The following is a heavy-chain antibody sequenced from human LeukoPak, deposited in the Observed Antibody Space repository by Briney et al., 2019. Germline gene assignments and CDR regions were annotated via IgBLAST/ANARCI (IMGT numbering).Heavy chain of an antibody. V-gene: IGHV3-48*01. CDR1: GFTFSGYS. CDR2: ISSSSSTI. CDR3: AREEVATIIDY. D-gene: IGHD5-12*01. J-gene: IGHJ4*02. Sequence: GGSLRLSCAASGFTFSGYSMNWVRQAPGKGLEWVSYISSSSSTIYYADSVKGRFTISRDNAKNSLYLQMNSLRAEDTAVYYCAREEVATIIDYWGQGTLVTVSS.